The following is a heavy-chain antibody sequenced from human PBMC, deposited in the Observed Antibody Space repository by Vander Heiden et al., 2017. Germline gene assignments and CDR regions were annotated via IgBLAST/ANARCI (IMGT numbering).Heavy chain of an antibody. CDR2: FSGSGDNT. D-gene: IGHD1-26*01. J-gene: IGHJ4*02. Sequence: LESGGGLVQPGWSLRLSCVAFGFLFRHYGMTWVRQAPGEGLECVSSFSGSGDNTYYADSVKGRFTISRDNSRNTVFLQMNSLRVEDTAVYFCAKGGVLGAATPYYFHFWGQGTLVSVSS. CDR1: GFLFRHYG. CDR3: AKGGVLGAATPYYFHF. V-gene: IGHV3-23*01.